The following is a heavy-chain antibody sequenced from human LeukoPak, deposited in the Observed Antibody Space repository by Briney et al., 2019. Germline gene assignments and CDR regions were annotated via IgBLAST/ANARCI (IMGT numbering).Heavy chain of an antibody. J-gene: IGHJ3*02. CDR3: AVYDDAFDI. D-gene: IGHD5/OR15-5a*01. CDR1: GGSISSGGYF. Sequence: SETLSLTCSVSGGSISSGGYFWSWIRQPAGKGLEWIGEINHSGSTNYNPSLKSRVTISVDTSKNQFSLKLSSVTAADTAVYYCAVYDDAFDIWGQGTMVTVSS. CDR2: INHSGST. V-gene: IGHV4-61*10.